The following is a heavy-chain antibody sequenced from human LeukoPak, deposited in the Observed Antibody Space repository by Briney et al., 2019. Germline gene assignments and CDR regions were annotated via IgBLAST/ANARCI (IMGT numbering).Heavy chain of an antibody. Sequence: GASVKVSCKASGYTFTGYYMHWVRQAPGQGLEWMGWINPNSGGTNYAQKFQGRVTMTRDTSISTAYMELSRLRSDDTAVYYCARVHPHYYDSSGYLDYWGQGTLVTVSS. CDR2: INPNSGGT. V-gene: IGHV1-2*02. J-gene: IGHJ4*02. D-gene: IGHD3-22*01. CDR3: ARVHPHYYDSSGYLDY. CDR1: GYTFTGYY.